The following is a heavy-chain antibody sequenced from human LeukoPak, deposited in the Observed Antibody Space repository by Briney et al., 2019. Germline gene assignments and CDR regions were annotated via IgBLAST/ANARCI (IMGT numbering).Heavy chain of an antibody. CDR1: GFTFSSYA. V-gene: IGHV3-23*01. CDR2: ISGSGGST. J-gene: IGHJ4*02. Sequence: GGSLRLSYAASGFTFSSYAISWVRQAPGKGLEWVSAISGSGGSTYYADSVKGRFTISRDNSKNTLYLQMNSLRAEDTAVYYCAKDIVVVTAILFDYWGQGTLVTVSS. CDR3: AKDIVVVTAILFDY. D-gene: IGHD2-21*02.